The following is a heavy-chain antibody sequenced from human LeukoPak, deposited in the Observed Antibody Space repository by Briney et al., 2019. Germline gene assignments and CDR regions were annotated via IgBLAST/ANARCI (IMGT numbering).Heavy chain of an antibody. CDR1: GGSFSGYY. CDR2: INHSGST. D-gene: IGHD2-21*02. J-gene: IGHJ6*03. V-gene: IGHV4-34*01. CDR3: ARDHCGGDCDYYYMDV. Sequence: SETLSLTCAVYGGSFSGYYWSWIRQPPGKGLEWIGEINHSGSTNYNPSLKSRVTISVDTSKKQFSLKLSSVTAADTAVYYCARDHCGGDCDYYYMDVWGKGTTVTVSS.